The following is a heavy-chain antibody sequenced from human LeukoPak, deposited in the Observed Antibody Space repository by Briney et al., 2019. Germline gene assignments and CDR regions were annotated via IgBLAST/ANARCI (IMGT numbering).Heavy chain of an antibody. CDR2: MYSGGDR. J-gene: IGHJ3*02. CDR3: ARAGDYGSGSYPDAFDI. CDR1: GVIVSANY. V-gene: IGHV3-53*05. Sequence: GGSLRLSCAASGVIVSANYMSWVRQAPGRRLEWLSIMYSGGDRYYADSVRGRVTISRDDSKNTLYLQMNSLRAEDTAVYYCARAGDYGSGSYPDAFDIWGQGTMVTVSS. D-gene: IGHD3-10*01.